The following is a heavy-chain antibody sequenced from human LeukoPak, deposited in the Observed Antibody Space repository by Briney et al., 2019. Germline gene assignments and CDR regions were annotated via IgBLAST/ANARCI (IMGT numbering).Heavy chain of an antibody. J-gene: IGHJ4*02. V-gene: IGHV1-18*01. Sequence: ASVKVSCKASGYTFTSYDISWVRQAPEQGLEWMGRIRGYNGNTNYAQKLQGRVTMTTDTSTSTAYMELGSLRSDDTAVYYCARVAAIGIDYWGQGTLVTVSS. CDR1: GYTFTSYD. CDR3: ARVAAIGIDY. CDR2: IRGYNGNT. D-gene: IGHD6-13*01.